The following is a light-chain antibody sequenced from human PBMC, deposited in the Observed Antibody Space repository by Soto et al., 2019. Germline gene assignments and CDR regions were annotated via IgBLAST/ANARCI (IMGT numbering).Light chain of an antibody. CDR1: QSVSSSF. CDR2: GAS. J-gene: IGKJ2*01. V-gene: IGKV3-20*01. CDR3: QQYGSSPYT. Sequence: EIVLTQSPGILSLSPGERATLSCRASQSVSSSFLAWYQQKPGQSPRLLIYGASSRATGIPDRFSGSGSGTDFTLIISRLEPEDFAVYYCQQYGSSPYTFGQGTKLEIK.